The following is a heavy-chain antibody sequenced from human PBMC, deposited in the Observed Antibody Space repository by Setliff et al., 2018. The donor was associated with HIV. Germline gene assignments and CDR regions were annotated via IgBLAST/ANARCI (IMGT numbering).Heavy chain of an antibody. J-gene: IGHJ3*02. D-gene: IGHD6-13*01. CDR1: DYTFTSYG. V-gene: IGHV1-18*01. CDR3: AAIAAAALRGTFDI. Sequence: VKVSCKASDYTFTSYGITWVRQAPGQGLEWMGWISVYNGNTNYAQKLQGRVTMTTDTSTSTAYMELRSLRSDDTAVYYCAAIAAAALRGTFDIWGQGTMVTVSS. CDR2: ISVYNGNT.